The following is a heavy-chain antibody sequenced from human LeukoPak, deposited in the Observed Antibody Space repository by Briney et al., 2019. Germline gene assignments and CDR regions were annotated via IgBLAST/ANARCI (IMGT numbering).Heavy chain of an antibody. CDR3: ARDKTIANRVSYFDY. D-gene: IGHD1-14*01. CDR2: ISSSGSTI. CDR1: GFTFSDYY. V-gene: IGHV3-11*04. J-gene: IGHJ4*02. Sequence: GGSLRLSCAASGFTFSDYYMSWIRQAPGKGPEWVSYISSSGSTIYYADSVKGRFTISRDNAKNSLYLQMNSLRAEDTAVYYCARDKTIANRVSYFDYWGQGTLVTVSS.